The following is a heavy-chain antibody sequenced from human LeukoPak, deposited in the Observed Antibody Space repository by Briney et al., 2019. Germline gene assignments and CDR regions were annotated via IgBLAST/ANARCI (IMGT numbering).Heavy chain of an antibody. D-gene: IGHD2-2*01. CDR1: GFTFDDYA. CDR3: AKAEWVPADKGAFDI. CDR2: ISWNSGSI. Sequence: KSGGSLRLSCAASGFTFDDYAMHWVRHAPGKGLEWVSGISWNSGSIGYADSVKGRFTISRDNAKNSLYLQMNSLRAEDTALYYCAKAEWVPADKGAFDIWGQGTMVTVSS. J-gene: IGHJ3*02. V-gene: IGHV3-9*01.